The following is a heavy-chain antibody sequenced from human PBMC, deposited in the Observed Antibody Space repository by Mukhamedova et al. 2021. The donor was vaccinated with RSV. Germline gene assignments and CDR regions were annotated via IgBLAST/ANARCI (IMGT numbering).Heavy chain of an antibody. V-gene: IGHV4-39*01. D-gene: IGHD6-13*01. CDR2: T. Sequence: TYYNPSLKSRVTISVDTSKNQFSLKLSSVTAADTAVYYCAITGGYQDNFDYWGQGTLVTFSS. J-gene: IGHJ4*02. CDR3: AITGGYQDNFDY.